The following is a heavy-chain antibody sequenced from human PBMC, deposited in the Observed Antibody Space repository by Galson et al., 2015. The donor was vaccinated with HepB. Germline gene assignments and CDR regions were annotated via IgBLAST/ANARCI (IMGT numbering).Heavy chain of an antibody. CDR3: ARGGLTIFGVVIMRFPKPFDY. CDR1: GGSFSGYY. V-gene: IGHV4-34*01. D-gene: IGHD3-3*01. J-gene: IGHJ4*02. CDR2: INHSGST. Sequence: SETLSLTCAVYGGSFSGYYWSWIRQPPGKGLEWIGEINHSGSTNYNPSLKSRVTISVDTSKNQFSLKLSSVTAADTAVYYCARGGLTIFGVVIMRFPKPFDYWGQGTLVTVSS.